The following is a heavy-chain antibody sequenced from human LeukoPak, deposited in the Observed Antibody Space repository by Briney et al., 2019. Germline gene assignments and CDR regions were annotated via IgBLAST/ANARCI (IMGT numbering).Heavy chain of an antibody. V-gene: IGHV1-2*06. CDR3: GRAGGTAGTGGY. J-gene: IGHJ4*02. CDR1: GGTFSSYA. Sequence: ASVKVSCKASGGTFSSYAISWVRQAPGQGLEWMGRINPNSGGTNYAQKFQGRVTMTRDTSISTAYMELSRLRSDDTAVYYCGRAGGTAGTGGYWGQGTLVTVSS. CDR2: INPNSGGT. D-gene: IGHD1-1*01.